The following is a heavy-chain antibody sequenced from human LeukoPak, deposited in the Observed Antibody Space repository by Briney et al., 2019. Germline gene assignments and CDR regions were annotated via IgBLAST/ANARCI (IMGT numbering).Heavy chain of an antibody. CDR3: ARRYSSGWDY. CDR2: IRNKANSHTT. V-gene: IGHV3-72*01. CDR1: GGSISSSNW. Sequence: PSETLSLTCAVSGGSISSSNWWSWVRQAPGKGLEWVGRIRNKANSHTTEYAAPVKGRFTISRDDSKNSLYLQMNSLKTEDTAVYYCARRYSSGWDYWGQGTPVTVSS. J-gene: IGHJ4*02. D-gene: IGHD6-19*01.